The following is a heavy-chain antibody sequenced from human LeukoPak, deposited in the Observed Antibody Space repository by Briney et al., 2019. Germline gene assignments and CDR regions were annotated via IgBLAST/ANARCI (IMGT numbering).Heavy chain of an antibody. J-gene: IGHJ4*02. CDR2: IYTSGST. CDR1: GGSISSKSYY. V-gene: IGHV4-61*02. Sequence: SETLSLTCTVSGGSISSKSYYWSWIRQPAGKGLEWIGRIYTSGSTDYNPSLKSRVTISGDTSKNEFSLILNSLTAADTAVYYCARDSPPAYCSSGSCYFDSWGQGTLVTVSS. D-gene: IGHD2-15*01. CDR3: ARDSPPAYCSSGSCYFDS.